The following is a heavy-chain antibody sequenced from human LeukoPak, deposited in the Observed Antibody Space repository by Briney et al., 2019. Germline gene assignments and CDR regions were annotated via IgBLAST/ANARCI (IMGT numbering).Heavy chain of an antibody. D-gene: IGHD2-15*01. CDR2: VSNSGST. CDR3: GRDALVGYFSYYYMDV. J-gene: IGHJ6*03. Sequence: SETLSLTCTVSGGSLSSHYWTWVRQSPGKGLEWIGDVSNSGSTNYNPSLKSRVTISIDTSKNQFSLKLSSVTAADTAVYYCGRDALVGYFSYYYMDVWGKGTTVTVSS. V-gene: IGHV4-59*11. CDR1: GGSLSSHY.